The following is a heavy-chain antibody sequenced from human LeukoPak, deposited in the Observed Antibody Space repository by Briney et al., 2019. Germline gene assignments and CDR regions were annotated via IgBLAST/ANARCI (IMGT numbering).Heavy chain of an antibody. V-gene: IGHV4-34*01. CDR3: ARGRTGENTYVGGYYYMDV. D-gene: IGHD4-17*01. Sequence: SETLSLTCAVFGGSFSGYSWTWIRQPPGKGREWIGKISDSGSANYNPSLKSQVTISVHASGNQFSLELSSVTAADTAVYYCARGRTGENTYVGGYYYMDVWGKGTAVIVSS. CDR2: ISDSGSA. CDR1: GGSFSGYS. J-gene: IGHJ6*03.